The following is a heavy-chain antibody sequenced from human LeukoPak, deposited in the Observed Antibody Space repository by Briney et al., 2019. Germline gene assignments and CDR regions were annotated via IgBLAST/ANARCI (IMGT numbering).Heavy chain of an antibody. CDR3: ARAEEDWRTYQYSSSSGLLDY. CDR1: GFPFNFYG. Sequence: GGSLRLSCATSGFPFNFYGMHWVRQAPGKGLEWVAVISIDGSHKDYANSVKGRFSVSRDNSKNTLYLQMNSLRADDTAVYYCARAEEDWRTYQYSSSSGLLDYWGQGTLVTVSS. CDR2: ISIDGSHK. V-gene: IGHV3-30*03. D-gene: IGHD6-13*01. J-gene: IGHJ4*02.